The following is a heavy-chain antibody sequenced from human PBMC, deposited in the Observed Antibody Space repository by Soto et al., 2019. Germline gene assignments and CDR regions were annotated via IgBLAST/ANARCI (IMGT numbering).Heavy chain of an antibody. CDR2: INPNSGGT. D-gene: IGHD3-22*01. V-gene: IGHV1-2*04. CDR3: ARAPVGYYNSSVSRSAAFDI. CDR1: GYTFTGYY. J-gene: IGHJ3*02. Sequence: QVQLVQSGAEVKKPGASVKVSCKASGYTFTGYYMHWVRQAPGQGLEWMGWINPNSGGTNYAQKFQGWVTMTRDTSISTAYMELSRLRSDDTAVYYCARAPVGYYNSSVSRSAAFDIWGQGTTVTVSS.